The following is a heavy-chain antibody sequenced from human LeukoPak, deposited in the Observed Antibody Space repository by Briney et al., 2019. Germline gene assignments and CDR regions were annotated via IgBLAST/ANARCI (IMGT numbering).Heavy chain of an antibody. CDR2: IKQDGSEK. CDR3: ARDNDDFWSGYYPTWFDP. V-gene: IGHV3-7*01. CDR1: GFTFSSYW. Sequence: GGSLRLSCAASGFTFSSYWMSWVRQAPGKGPEWVANIKQDGSEKYYVDSVKGRFTISRDNAKNSLYLQMNSLRAEDTAVYYCARDNDDFWSGYYPTWFDPWGQGTLVTVSS. D-gene: IGHD3-3*01. J-gene: IGHJ5*02.